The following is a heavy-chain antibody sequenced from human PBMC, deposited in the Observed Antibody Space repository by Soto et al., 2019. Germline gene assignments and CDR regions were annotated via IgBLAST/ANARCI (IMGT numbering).Heavy chain of an antibody. CDR2: IYYSGST. CDR1: GGSISSYY. Sequence: QVQLQESGPGLVKPSETLSLTCTVSGGSISSYYWSWIRQPPGKGLEWIGYIYYSGSTNYNPSLKSRVTISVDTSKNQFSLKLSSVTAADTAVYYCARQPGHYYGSGSYYTYRSYYYYMDVWGKGTTVTVSS. D-gene: IGHD3-10*01. CDR3: ARQPGHYYGSGSYYTYRSYYYYMDV. V-gene: IGHV4-59*08. J-gene: IGHJ6*03.